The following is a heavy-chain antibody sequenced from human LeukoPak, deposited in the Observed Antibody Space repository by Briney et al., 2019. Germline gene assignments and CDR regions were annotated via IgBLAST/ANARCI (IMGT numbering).Heavy chain of an antibody. D-gene: IGHD6-6*01. CDR1: GYPFTSYN. CDR3: ARVGSSSSFDY. J-gene: IGHJ4*02. V-gene: IGHV1-69*13. Sequence: SVKVSCKASGYPFTSYNVNWVRQAPGQGLEWMGGIIPIFGTANYAQKFQGRVTITADESTSTAYMELSSLRSEDTAVYYCARVGSSSSFDYWGQGTLVTVSS. CDR2: IIPIFGTA.